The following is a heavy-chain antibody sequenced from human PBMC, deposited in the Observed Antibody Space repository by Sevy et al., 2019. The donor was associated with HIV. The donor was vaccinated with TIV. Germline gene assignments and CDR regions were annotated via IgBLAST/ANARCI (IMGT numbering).Heavy chain of an antibody. Sequence: ASVKVSCKTSGYTFNNYGISWVREAPGQGIEWMGWISVYGETNYAQKVQDRLTVTTDTSTATAYMELRSLRSDDTAVYYCARGLYFDFGAYWGQGTLVTVSS. V-gene: IGHV1-18*01. CDR1: GYTFNNYG. J-gene: IGHJ4*02. CDR3: ARGLYFDFGAY. CDR2: ISVYGET. D-gene: IGHD3-10*01.